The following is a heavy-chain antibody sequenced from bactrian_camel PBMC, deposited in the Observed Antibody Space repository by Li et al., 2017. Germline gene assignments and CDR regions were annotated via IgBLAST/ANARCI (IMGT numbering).Heavy chain of an antibody. CDR3: AAELVEDYGLGEPQ. CDR2: VCTGDSST. J-gene: IGHJ4*01. V-gene: IGHV3S1*01. Sequence: HVQLVESGGGSVQAGGFLTLSCAVSGYTSSDFCMDWFRQAPGKEREGVAVVCTGDSSTYYAHSVKGRSTISRDNDKNTLYLQMNSLKPDDTAKYYCAAELVEDYGLGEPQWGQGTQVTVS. CDR1: GYTSSDFC. D-gene: IGHD5*01.